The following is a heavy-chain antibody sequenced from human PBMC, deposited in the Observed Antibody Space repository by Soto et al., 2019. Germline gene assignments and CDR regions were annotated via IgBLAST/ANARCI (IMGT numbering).Heavy chain of an antibody. J-gene: IGHJ4*02. CDR2: ISAYNGNT. V-gene: IGHV1-18*01. CDR1: GYTFTSYG. D-gene: IGHD3-22*01. CDR3: ARDCRSGYYYGGDY. Sequence: QVQLVQSGAEVKKPGASVKVSCKASGYTFTSYGISWVRQAPGQGLEWMGWISAYNGNTNYAQKPQGRVTMATDTSTSTACMELRILVSDDTAEYYCARDCRSGYYYGGDYWGQGTLVTVSS.